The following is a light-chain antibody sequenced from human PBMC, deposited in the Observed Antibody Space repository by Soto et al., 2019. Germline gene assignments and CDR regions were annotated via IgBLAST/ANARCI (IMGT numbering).Light chain of an antibody. V-gene: IGLV1-44*01. CDR1: SSSIGSNT. J-gene: IGLJ3*02. CDR3: AAWDDSLNGPV. Sequence: QAVVTQPPSASGTPGQRVTISCSGSSSSIGSNTVNWYQQLPGTAPKLLIYYDYQRPSGVPDRFSGSKSGTSASLAISGLQSEDEADYYCAAWDDSLNGPVFGGGTKLTVL. CDR2: YDY.